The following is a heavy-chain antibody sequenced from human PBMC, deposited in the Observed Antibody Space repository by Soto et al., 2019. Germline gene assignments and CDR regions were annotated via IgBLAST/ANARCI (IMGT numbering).Heavy chain of an antibody. Sequence: SGPTLVNPTQTLKLTCTFSGFSLSTSGMCVTWIRQPPGKALEWLARIDWDDDKYYRTSLKTRLTISKDTSKNQVVLTMTNMDPVDTATYYCARFAMIRGVPYYFAYRGQGTPVTVSS. V-gene: IGHV2-70*11. CDR2: IDWDDDK. CDR1: GFSLSTSGMC. CDR3: ARFAMIRGVPYYFAY. J-gene: IGHJ4*02. D-gene: IGHD3-10*01.